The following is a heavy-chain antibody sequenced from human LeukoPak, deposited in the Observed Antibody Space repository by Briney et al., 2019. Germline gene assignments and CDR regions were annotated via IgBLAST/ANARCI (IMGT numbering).Heavy chain of an antibody. Sequence: SETLSLTCAVYGGSFSGYYWTWIRQPPGKGLEWIGEISHGGSTNYNPSLKSRVTISLDTSKNQFSLKLRSVTAADTALYYCARRGWEVGATLYYYYYMDVWAKGATVIVSS. CDR2: ISHGGST. CDR3: ARRGWEVGATLYYYYYMDV. D-gene: IGHD1-26*01. J-gene: IGHJ6*03. CDR1: GGSFSGYY. V-gene: IGHV4-34*01.